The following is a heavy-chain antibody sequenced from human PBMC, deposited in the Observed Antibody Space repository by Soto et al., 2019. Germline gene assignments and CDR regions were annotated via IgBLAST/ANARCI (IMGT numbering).Heavy chain of an antibody. Sequence: GVSLRLSCAASGFSFSSYWMSWVRQAPGQGLQWVANIKQDGSQKYYVDSVKGRFTIYRDNAKNSLYLQMNSLRAEDTAIYYCARPYCSGGSCYNWFDPWGQGTLVTVSS. J-gene: IGHJ5*02. V-gene: IGHV3-7*03. CDR1: GFSFSSYW. CDR2: IKQDGSQK. D-gene: IGHD2-15*01. CDR3: ARPYCSGGSCYNWFDP.